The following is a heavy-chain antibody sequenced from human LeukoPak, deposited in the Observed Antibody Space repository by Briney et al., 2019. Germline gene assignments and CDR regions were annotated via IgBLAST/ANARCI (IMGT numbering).Heavy chain of an antibody. CDR1: GFTFSSYT. Sequence: PGGSLRLSCAASGFTFSSYTMSWVRQAPGKGLEWVSVIYSGGSTYYADSVKGRFTISRDNSKNTLYLQMNSLRAEDTAVYYCARGKGYYFDYWGQGTLVTVSS. CDR2: IYSGGST. V-gene: IGHV3-66*01. J-gene: IGHJ4*02. CDR3: ARGKGYYFDY.